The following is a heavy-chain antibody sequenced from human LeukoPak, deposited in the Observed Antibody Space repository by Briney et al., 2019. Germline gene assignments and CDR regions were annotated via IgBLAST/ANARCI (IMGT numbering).Heavy chain of an antibody. CDR1: GYTFTGYY. CDR2: INPNSGGT. J-gene: IGHJ5*02. V-gene: IGHV1-2*06. Sequence: ASVKVSCKASGYTFTGYYMHWVRQAPGQGLEWMGRINPNSGGTNYAQKFQGRVTMTRDTSISTAYMELSRLRSEDTAVYYCARVPSARANRFNHWFDPWGQGTLVTVSS. CDR3: ARVPSARANRFNHWFDP. D-gene: IGHD1-14*01.